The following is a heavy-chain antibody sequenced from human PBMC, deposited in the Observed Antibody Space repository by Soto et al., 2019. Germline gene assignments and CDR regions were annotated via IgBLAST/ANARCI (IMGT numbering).Heavy chain of an antibody. CDR3: TKDLYSNYGDAFDI. Sequence: EVQLVESGGGLVQPGRSLRLSCAASGFTFDDYAMHWVRQAPRKGLERVSGISWNSDNIVYADSVKGRFTISRDNAKNSLYLQMNSLRAEDTALYYCTKDLYSNYGDAFDIWGQGTMVTVSS. V-gene: IGHV3-9*01. CDR2: ISWNSDNI. D-gene: IGHD4-4*01. CDR1: GFTFDDYA. J-gene: IGHJ3*02.